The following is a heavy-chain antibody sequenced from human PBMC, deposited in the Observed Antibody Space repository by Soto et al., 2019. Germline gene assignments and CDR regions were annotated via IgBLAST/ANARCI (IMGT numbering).Heavy chain of an antibody. CDR2: ISGSGGST. J-gene: IGHJ4*02. CDR1: GFTFSSYA. Sequence: EVQLLESGGGLVQPGGSLRLSCAASGFTFSSYAMSWVRQAPGKGLEWVSAISGSGGSTYYAESVKGRFTISRDNSKHTLYLQMNSMRAEDTAVYYCAKEGGYCSSTSCYGRVYYWGQGTLVTVSS. D-gene: IGHD2-2*03. V-gene: IGHV3-23*01. CDR3: AKEGGYCSSTSCYGRVYY.